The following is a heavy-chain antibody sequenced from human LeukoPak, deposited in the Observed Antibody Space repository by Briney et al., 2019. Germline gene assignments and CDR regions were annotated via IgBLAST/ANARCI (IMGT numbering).Heavy chain of an antibody. Sequence: RGSLRLSCAASGFTFSSYWMSWVRQAPGKGLEWVANIKHDGSDKYYVDSVKGRFTISRDNAKNSLYLQMNSLRAEDTAVYYCARDEFIPRAGYGVDYWGQGTLVTVSS. D-gene: IGHD4-17*01. V-gene: IGHV3-7*01. CDR1: GFTFSSYW. CDR3: ARDEFIPRAGYGVDY. J-gene: IGHJ4*02. CDR2: IKHDGSDK.